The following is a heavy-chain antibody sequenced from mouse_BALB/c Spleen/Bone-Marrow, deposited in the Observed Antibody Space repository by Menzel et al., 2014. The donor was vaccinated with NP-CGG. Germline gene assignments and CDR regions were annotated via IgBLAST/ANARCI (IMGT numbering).Heavy chain of an antibody. CDR3: AYYCYGDYFDY. CDR2: IDPGNGNT. J-gene: IGHJ2*01. Sequence: DVQLQESGAELVKPGASVKLSCTASGFNIKDTYMHWVKQRPEQGLEWIGRIDPGNGNTKYNPKFQGKATITADTSSNQVYLQLSGLTSEDSGIYYCAYYCYGDYFDYWGQGTTLTVSS. D-gene: IGHD2-12*01. V-gene: IGHV14-3*02. CDR1: GFNIKDTY.